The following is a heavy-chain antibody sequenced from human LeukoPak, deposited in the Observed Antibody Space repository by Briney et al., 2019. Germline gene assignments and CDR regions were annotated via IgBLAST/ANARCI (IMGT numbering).Heavy chain of an antibody. D-gene: IGHD3-10*01. J-gene: IGHJ4*02. CDR1: GFTFSSYG. Sequence: GGSLRLSGAASGFTFSSYGMHWVRQAPGKGLEWVAVISYDGSNKYYADSVKGRFTISRDNSKNTLYLQMNSLRAEDTAVYYCAKDMPPRFGELPSPIDYWGQGTLVTVSS. CDR3: AKDMPPRFGELPSPIDY. CDR2: ISYDGSNK. V-gene: IGHV3-30*18.